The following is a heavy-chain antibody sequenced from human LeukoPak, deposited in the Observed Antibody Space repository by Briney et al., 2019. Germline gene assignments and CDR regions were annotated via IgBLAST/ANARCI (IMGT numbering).Heavy chain of an antibody. V-gene: IGHV3-7*01. CDR3: GRHRSGSGTYFIDY. D-gene: IGHD3-10*01. Sequence: PGGSLRLSCVVSGFTFSSYSMIWVRQAPGKGLQWVANMKKDGSETKYVESVKGRFTISRDNAKNSPYLQMNSLRAEDTAVYYCGRHRSGSGTYFIDYWGQGTLVSVSS. J-gene: IGHJ4*02. CDR2: MKKDGSET. CDR1: GFTFSSYS.